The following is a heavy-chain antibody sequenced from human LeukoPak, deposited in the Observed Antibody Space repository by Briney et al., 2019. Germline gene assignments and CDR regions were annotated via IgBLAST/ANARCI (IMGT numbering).Heavy chain of an antibody. Sequence: NTGESLKISCKGSGYSFTSYWIGWVRQMPGKGLEWMGIIYPGDSDTRYSPSFQGQVTISADKSISTAYLQWSSLKASDTAMYYCARVIFHRIAAAGTRWFDPWGQGTLVTVSS. CDR2: IYPGDSDT. J-gene: IGHJ5*02. CDR3: ARVIFHRIAAAGTRWFDP. D-gene: IGHD6-13*01. V-gene: IGHV5-51*01. CDR1: GYSFTSYW.